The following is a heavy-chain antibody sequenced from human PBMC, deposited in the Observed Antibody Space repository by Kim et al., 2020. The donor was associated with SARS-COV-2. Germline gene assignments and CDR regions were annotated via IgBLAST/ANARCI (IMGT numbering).Heavy chain of an antibody. J-gene: IGHJ4*02. CDR3: AKRNSESGTYYSFDY. Sequence: DSVKGRFTISRDNSKNTLYLQMNSLRAEDTAVYYCAKRNSESGTYYSFDYWGQGTLVTVSS. D-gene: IGHD3-10*01. V-gene: IGHV3-23*01.